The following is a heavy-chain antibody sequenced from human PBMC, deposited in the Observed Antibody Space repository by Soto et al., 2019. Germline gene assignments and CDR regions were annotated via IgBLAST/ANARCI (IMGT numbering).Heavy chain of an antibody. V-gene: IGHV1-69*01. CDR2: IIPIFGTA. Sequence: QVQLVQSGAEVKNPGSSVKVSCKASGGTFSSYAISWVRQAPGQGLEWMGGIIPIFGTANYAQKFQGRVTITEDESTSTAYMELSSLRSDDTAVYYCARDPDCCGYCYITWFDPWGQGTLVTVSS. CDR1: GGTFSSYA. D-gene: IGHD2-21*02. CDR3: ARDPDCCGYCYITWFDP. J-gene: IGHJ5*02.